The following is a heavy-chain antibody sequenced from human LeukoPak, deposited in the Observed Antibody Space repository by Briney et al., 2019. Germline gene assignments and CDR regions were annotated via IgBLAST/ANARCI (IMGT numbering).Heavy chain of an antibody. V-gene: IGHV4-39*07. Sequence: SETLSLTCTVSGGSISSSSYYWGWIRQPPGKGLEWIGSIYYSGSTYYNPSLKSRVTISVDTSENQFSLKLSSVTAADTAVYYCARDPVTMVRGSLTPLDYWGQGTLVTVSS. CDR3: ARDPVTMVRGSLTPLDY. D-gene: IGHD3-10*01. CDR2: IYYSGST. J-gene: IGHJ4*02. CDR1: GGSISSSSYY.